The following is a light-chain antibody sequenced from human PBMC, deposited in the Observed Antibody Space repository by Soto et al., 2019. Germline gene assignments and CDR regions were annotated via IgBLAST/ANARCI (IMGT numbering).Light chain of an antibody. CDR1: QSVSSN. V-gene: IGKV3D-15*01. CDR3: QQFQNWPPYT. CDR2: GAS. Sequence: EIVMTQSPATLSVSPGERATLSCRASQSVSSNLAWYQQKPGQAPRLLIYGASIRATGIPARFSSSGSGTEFTLTISSRQSEDFAVYYCQQFQNWPPYTFGQGTKLEIK. J-gene: IGKJ2*01.